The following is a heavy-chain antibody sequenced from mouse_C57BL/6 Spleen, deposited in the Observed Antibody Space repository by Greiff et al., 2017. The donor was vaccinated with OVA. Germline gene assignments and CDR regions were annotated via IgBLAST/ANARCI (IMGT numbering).Heavy chain of an antibody. CDR1: GYTFTSYW. J-gene: IGHJ2*01. Sequence: EVQLQQSGTVLARPGASVKMSCKTSGYTFTSYWMHWVKQRPGQGLEWIGAIYPGNSDTSYNQKFKGKAKLTAVTSASTAYMELSSLTNEDSAVYYCTRSLITTVVATDYWGQGTTLTVSS. D-gene: IGHD1-1*01. CDR3: TRSLITTVVATDY. V-gene: IGHV1-5*01. CDR2: IYPGNSDT.